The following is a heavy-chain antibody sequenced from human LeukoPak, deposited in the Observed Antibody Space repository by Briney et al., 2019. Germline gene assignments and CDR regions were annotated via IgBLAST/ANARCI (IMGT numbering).Heavy chain of an antibody. D-gene: IGHD2-2*01. J-gene: IGHJ4*02. CDR3: ARGSQGYCSSTSCSFDY. Sequence: PSETLSLTCAVYGGSFSGYYWSWIRQPPGKGLEWIGEINHSGSTNYNPSLKGRVTISVDTSKNQFSLKLSSVTAADTAVYYCARGSQGYCSSTSCSFDYWGQGTLVTVSS. V-gene: IGHV4-34*01. CDR2: INHSGST. CDR1: GGSFSGYY.